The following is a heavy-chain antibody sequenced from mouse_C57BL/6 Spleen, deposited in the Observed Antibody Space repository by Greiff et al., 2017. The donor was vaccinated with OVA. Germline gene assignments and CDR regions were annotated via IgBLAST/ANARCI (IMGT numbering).Heavy chain of an antibody. Sequence: EVKLVESGGCLVKPGGSLKLSCAASGFTFSSYAMSWVRQTPVKRLEWVATISYGDSYTYYPDNVKGRFTIFRDNAKNKLYLEMSHLKSEGTAMYYCARAQLSYYAMDYWGQGTSVTVSS. D-gene: IGHD4-1*02. V-gene: IGHV5-4*03. CDR2: ISYGDSYT. CDR1: GFTFSSYA. CDR3: ARAQLSYYAMDY. J-gene: IGHJ4*01.